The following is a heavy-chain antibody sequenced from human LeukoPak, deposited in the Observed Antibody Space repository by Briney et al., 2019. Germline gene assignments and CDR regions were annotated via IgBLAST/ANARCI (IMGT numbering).Heavy chain of an antibody. D-gene: IGHD3-22*01. V-gene: IGHV5-51*01. Sequence: GESLKISCKGSGYSFTSYWIGWVRQMPGKGLEWMGIIYPGDSDTRYSPSFQGQVTISADKSISTAYPQWSSLKASDTAMYYCARTGYYYDSSGYNPVFSAFDIWGQGTMVTVSS. J-gene: IGHJ3*02. CDR3: ARTGYYYDSSGYNPVFSAFDI. CDR2: IYPGDSDT. CDR1: GYSFTSYW.